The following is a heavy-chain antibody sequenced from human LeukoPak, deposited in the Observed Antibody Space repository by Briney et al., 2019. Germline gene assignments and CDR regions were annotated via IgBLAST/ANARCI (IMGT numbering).Heavy chain of an antibody. CDR2: INPNSGGT. J-gene: IGHJ1*01. CDR3: ARATFYDTLTGQVAPAAEHFQH. CDR1: GYTFSDYY. D-gene: IGHD3-9*01. V-gene: IGHV1-2*02. Sequence: GAPVKPSCKASGYTFSDYYMHWVRQAPGQGLEWMGWINPNSGGTNYAQKFQGRVTMSRDTSISTTYMEVSRLRSDDTAVYYCARATFYDTLTGQVAPAAEHFQHWGQGPLVMVTS.